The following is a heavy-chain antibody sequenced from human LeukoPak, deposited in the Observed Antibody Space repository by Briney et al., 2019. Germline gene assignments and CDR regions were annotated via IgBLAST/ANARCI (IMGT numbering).Heavy chain of an antibody. CDR1: GITFSSYE. V-gene: IGHV3-48*03. CDR2: ISSSGSTI. Sequence: GGSLRLSCAASGITFSSYEMNWVRQAPGKGLEWVSYISSSGSTIYYADSVKARFTISRDNAKNIVYLQMNSLRVEDTAVYYCVRDRPHNWFDPWGQGTLVTVST. CDR3: VRDRPHNWFDP. J-gene: IGHJ5*02.